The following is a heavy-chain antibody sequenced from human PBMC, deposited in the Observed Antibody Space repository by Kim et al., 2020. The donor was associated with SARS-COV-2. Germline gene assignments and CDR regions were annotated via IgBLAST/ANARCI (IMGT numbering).Heavy chain of an antibody. J-gene: IGHJ6*01. D-gene: IGHD6-19*01. CDR1: GGSFSGYY. V-gene: IGHV4-34*01. CDR3: ARGSGWLPVYYYLGMDV. CDR2: INHSGST. Sequence: SETLSLTCAVYGGSFSGYYWSWIRQPPGKGLEWIGEINHSGSTNYNPSLKSRVTISVDTSKNQFSLTLRSVTAADTAVYYCARGSGWLPVYYYLGMDVWG.